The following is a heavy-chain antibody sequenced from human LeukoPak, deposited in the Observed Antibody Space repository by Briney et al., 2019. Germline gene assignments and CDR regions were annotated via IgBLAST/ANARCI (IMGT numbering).Heavy chain of an antibody. CDR1: GGSISSSNW. CDR3: ARVGIAAAGSYYGMDV. Sequence: SGTLSLTCAASGGSISSSNWWSWVRQPPGKGLEWIGEIYHSGSTNYNPSLKSRVTISVDKSKNQFSLKLSSVTAADTAVYYCARVGIAAAGSYYGMDVWGQGTTVTVSS. V-gene: IGHV4-4*02. J-gene: IGHJ6*02. CDR2: IYHSGST. D-gene: IGHD6-13*01.